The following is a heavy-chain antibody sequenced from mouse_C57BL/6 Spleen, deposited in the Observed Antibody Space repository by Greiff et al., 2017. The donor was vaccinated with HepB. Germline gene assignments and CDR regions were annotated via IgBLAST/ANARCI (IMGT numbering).Heavy chain of an antibody. D-gene: IGHD2-3*01. CDR1: GYTFTDYE. CDR2: IDPETGGT. J-gene: IGHJ2*01. CDR3: TRRWLLQSYYFDY. V-gene: IGHV1-15*01. Sequence: QVQLQQSGAELVRPGASVTLSCKASGYTFTDYEMHWVKQTPVHGLEWIGAIDPETGGTAYNQKFKGKAILTADKSSSTAYMELRSLTSEDSAVYYCTRRWLLQSYYFDYWGQGTTLTVSS.